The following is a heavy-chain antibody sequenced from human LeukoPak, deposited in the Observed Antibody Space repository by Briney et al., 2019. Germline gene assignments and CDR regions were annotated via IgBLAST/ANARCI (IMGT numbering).Heavy chain of an antibody. V-gene: IGHV1-24*01. Sequence: ASVKVSCKVSGYILTELSIHWVRQASGKGLEWMGGFDPEDDETIYAQKFQGRVTMTEDTSTDTAYMELSSLRSEDTAVYYCATEKRPKLLWFGEYWFDPWGPGTLVTVST. CDR1: GYILTELS. CDR3: ATEKRPKLLWFGEYWFDP. J-gene: IGHJ5*02. CDR2: FDPEDDET. D-gene: IGHD3-10*01.